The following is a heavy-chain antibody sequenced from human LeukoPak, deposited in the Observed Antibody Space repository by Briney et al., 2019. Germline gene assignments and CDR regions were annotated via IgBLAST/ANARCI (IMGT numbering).Heavy chain of an antibody. J-gene: IGHJ4*02. CDR1: GGSISSYY. V-gene: IGHV4-59*01. CDR2: IYYSGST. Sequence: PSETLSLTCTVSGGSISSYYWSWIRQPPGKGLEWIGYIYYSGSTNYNPSLKSRVTISVDTSKNQFSLKLSSVTAADTAVYYCARQREGYDFWSGYYMDYWGQGTLVTVSS. CDR3: ARQREGYDFWSGYYMDY. D-gene: IGHD3-3*01.